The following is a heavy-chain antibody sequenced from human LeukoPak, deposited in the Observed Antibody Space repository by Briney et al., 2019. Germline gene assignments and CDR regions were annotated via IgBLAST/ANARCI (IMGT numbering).Heavy chain of an antibody. Sequence: GGSLRLSCAASGFTFSSYWMSWVRQASGKGLEWVGRIRSKANSYATAYAASVKGRFTISRDDSKNTAYLQMNSLKIEDTAVYYCTSSLSLDSWLSYYYMDVWGKGTTVTISS. CDR2: IRSKANSYAT. D-gene: IGHD6-13*01. CDR3: TSSLSLDSWLSYYYMDV. CDR1: GFTFSSYW. J-gene: IGHJ6*03. V-gene: IGHV3-73*01.